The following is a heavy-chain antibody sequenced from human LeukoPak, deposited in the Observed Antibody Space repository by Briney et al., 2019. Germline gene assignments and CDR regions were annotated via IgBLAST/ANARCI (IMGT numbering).Heavy chain of an antibody. CDR3: VKAADLGPKWYFDL. CDR2: IWSDGSNK. CDR1: AFTFSNYA. J-gene: IGHJ2*01. Sequence: PGGSLRLSCAASAFTFSNYAMHWVRQAPGKGLEWVAVIWSDGSNKNYADSVKGRFTISRDNSKNTLYLQMNSLRAEDTAVYYCVKAADLGPKWYFDLWGRGTLVTVSS. D-gene: IGHD7-27*01. V-gene: IGHV3-30*02.